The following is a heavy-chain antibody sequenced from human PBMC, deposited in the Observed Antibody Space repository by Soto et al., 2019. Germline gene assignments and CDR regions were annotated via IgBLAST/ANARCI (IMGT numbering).Heavy chain of an antibody. J-gene: IGHJ4*02. CDR2: IRNKTNNYAT. CDR1: GFTFSDSA. CDR3: TSRRDWTAVDPLDY. Sequence: EVQLVESGGGLVQPGGSLKLSCAASGFTFSDSAMHWVRQASGKGLEWVGRIRNKTNNYATTYIASVKGWFTISRDDSKNTVYLQMNSLKIDDTALYYCTSRRDWTAVDPLDYWGLGTLVTVSS. D-gene: IGHD5-18*01. V-gene: IGHV3-73*02.